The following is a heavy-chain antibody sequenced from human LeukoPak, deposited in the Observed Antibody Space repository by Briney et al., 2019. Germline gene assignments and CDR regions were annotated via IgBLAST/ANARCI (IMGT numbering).Heavy chain of an antibody. CDR3: VRDRAPWGGALGGAKGMDV. CDR2: ISYEGSVT. V-gene: IGHV3-30*04. D-gene: IGHD3-10*01. CDR1: GFTFSNYA. Sequence: GGSLRLSCAASGFTFSNYAFHWVRQPPGKGLEWAAVISYEGSVTYYADSVKGRFTISRDNSKNTLDLQMNSLRVEDTAGYYCVRDRAPWGGALGGAKGMDVWGEGTTVTVSS. J-gene: IGHJ6*04.